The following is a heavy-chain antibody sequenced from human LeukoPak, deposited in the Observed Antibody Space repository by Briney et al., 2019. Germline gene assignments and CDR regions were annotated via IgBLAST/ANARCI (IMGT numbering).Heavy chain of an antibody. CDR2: IYSGGST. D-gene: IGHD5-18*01. J-gene: IGHJ4*02. CDR1: GFIDSSNY. CDR3: ARELFGYSYGYYFDY. V-gene: IGHV3-66*01. Sequence: PGGSLRLSCAASGFIDSSNYMSWVRQAPGKGLEWVSVIYSGGSTYYADSVKGRFTISRDNSKNTLYLQMNSLRAEDTAVYYCARELFGYSYGYYFDYWGQGTLVTVSS.